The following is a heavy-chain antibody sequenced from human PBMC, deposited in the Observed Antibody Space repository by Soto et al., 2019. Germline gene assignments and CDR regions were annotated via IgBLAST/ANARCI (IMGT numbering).Heavy chain of an antibody. V-gene: IGHV1-69*04. J-gene: IGHJ3*02. CDR1: GGTFSSYT. CDR3: ARDRLVGSGSTFDI. CDR2: IIPILGIA. Sequence: ASVKVSCKASGGTFSSYTISWVRQAPGQGLEWMGRIIPILGIANYAQKFQGRVTITADKSTSTAYMELSSLRSEDTAVYYCARDRLVGSGSTFDIWGQGTMVTVSS. D-gene: IGHD3-10*01.